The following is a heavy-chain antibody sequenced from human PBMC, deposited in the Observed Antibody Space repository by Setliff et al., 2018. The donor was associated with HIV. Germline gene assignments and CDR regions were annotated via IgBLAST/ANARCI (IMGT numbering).Heavy chain of an antibody. CDR1: GYTFNAFY. CDR3: AREPPRRRGTVAEDY. D-gene: IGHD1-26*01. Sequence: ASVKVSCKTSGYTFNAFYIYWVRQAPGQGLEWMGMINPSGSITNYAQKFQGRLTLTRDTSMSTVYMELNSLKSEETAIYYCAREPPRRRGTVAEDYWGQGTLVTVSS. V-gene: IGHV1-46*02. CDR2: INPSGSIT. J-gene: IGHJ4*02.